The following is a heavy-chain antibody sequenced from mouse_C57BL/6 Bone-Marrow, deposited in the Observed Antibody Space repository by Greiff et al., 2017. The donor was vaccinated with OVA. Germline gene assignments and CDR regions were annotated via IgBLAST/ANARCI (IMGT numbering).Heavy chain of an antibody. Sequence: VHLVESGAELVRPGASVTLSCKASGYTFTDYEMHWVKQTPVHGLEWIGAIDPETGGTAYNQKFKGKAILTADKSSSTAYMELRSLTSEDSAVYYCTKVYGSWFAYWGQGTLVTVSA. D-gene: IGHD2-2*01. CDR2: IDPETGGT. CDR3: TKVYGSWFAY. CDR1: GYTFTDYE. J-gene: IGHJ3*01. V-gene: IGHV1-15*01.